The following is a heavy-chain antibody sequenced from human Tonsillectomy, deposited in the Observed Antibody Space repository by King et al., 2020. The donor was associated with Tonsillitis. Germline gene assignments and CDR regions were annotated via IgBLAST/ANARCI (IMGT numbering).Heavy chain of an antibody. J-gene: IGHJ4*02. D-gene: IGHD4-23*01. Sequence: VQLVESGGGVVQPGRSLRLSCAASGFTFSIYDMHWVRQAPGKGLEWVAIISYDGSNKYYADSVKGRFTISRDNSKNTLYLQMNSLRAEDTAVYYCARPLISTLPTVGVDCGGQGTLVTVSS. CDR2: ISYDGSNK. CDR1: GFTFSIYD. CDR3: ARPLISTLPTVGVDC. V-gene: IGHV3-30*04.